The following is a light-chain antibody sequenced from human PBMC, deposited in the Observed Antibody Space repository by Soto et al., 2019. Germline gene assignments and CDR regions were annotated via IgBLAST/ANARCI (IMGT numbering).Light chain of an antibody. CDR3: QQSYSTPWT. Sequence: DIQMTQSPSSLSASLGDRVTITCRASQTISSYLNWYHQKPGKAPKLLIYAASSLQSGFPSRFSGSGSGTDFTLTISSLQPEDFATYYCQQSYSTPWTFGQGTKVEIK. V-gene: IGKV1-39*01. CDR2: AAS. CDR1: QTISSY. J-gene: IGKJ1*01.